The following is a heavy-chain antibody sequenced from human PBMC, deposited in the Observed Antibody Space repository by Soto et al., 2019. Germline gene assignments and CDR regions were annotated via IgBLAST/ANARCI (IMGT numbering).Heavy chain of an antibody. CDR2: IYYSGST. D-gene: IGHD4-17*01. CDR1: GGSISSYY. CDR3: ARQPGDYGDSLIFDY. Sequence: SETLSLTCTVSGGSISSYYWSWIRQPPGKGLEWIGYIYYSGSTNYNPSLKSRVTISVDTSKNQFSLKLSSVTAADTAVYYCARQPGDYGDSLIFDYWGQGTLVTVSS. V-gene: IGHV4-59*08. J-gene: IGHJ4*02.